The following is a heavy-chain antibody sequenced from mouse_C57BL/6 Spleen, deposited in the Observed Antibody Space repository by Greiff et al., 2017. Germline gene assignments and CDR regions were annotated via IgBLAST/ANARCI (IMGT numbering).Heavy chain of an antibody. CDR2: IYPGSGST. Sequence: QVQLQQSGAALVKPGASVKMSCTASGYTFTSYWITWVKQRPGQGLEWMGDIYPGSGSTNYNEKFKSKATLAVDTSSSTAYMQLCSLTSQDSAVYNCARRLLLYYWGQGTTLTVSS. CDR1: GYTFTSYW. J-gene: IGHJ2*01. V-gene: IGHV1-55*01. CDR3: ARRLLLYY.